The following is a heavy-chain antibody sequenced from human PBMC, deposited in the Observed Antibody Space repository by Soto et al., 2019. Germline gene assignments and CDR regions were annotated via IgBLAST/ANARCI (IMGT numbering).Heavy chain of an antibody. CDR2: IIPIFGTA. Sequence: SVKVSCKASGGTFSSYAISWVRQAPGQGLEWMGGIIPIFGTANYAQKFQGRVTITADESTSTAYMELSSLRSEDTAVYYCARGYDFWSGYSPGGYYYYGMDVWGQGTTVTVPS. V-gene: IGHV1-69*13. CDR3: ARGYDFWSGYSPGGYYYYGMDV. D-gene: IGHD3-3*01. CDR1: GGTFSSYA. J-gene: IGHJ6*02.